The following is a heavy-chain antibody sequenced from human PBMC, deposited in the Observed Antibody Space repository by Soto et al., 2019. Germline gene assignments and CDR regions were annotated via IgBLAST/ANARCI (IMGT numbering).Heavy chain of an antibody. V-gene: IGHV3-48*03. CDR1: GFIFSDYG. CDR3: APLIAY. D-gene: IGHD2-21*01. J-gene: IGHJ4*02. CDR2: ISIRSDII. Sequence: GGSLRLSCAASGFIFSDYGMNWVRQAPGKGLEWVSYISIRSDIIYYADSVKGRFTISRDNAKNSLYLQMSSLRAEDTAVYYCAPLIAYWGQGTLVTVSS.